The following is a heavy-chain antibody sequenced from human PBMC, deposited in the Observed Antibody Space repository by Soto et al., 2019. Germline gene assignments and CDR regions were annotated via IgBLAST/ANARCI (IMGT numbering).Heavy chain of an antibody. D-gene: IGHD5-18*01. V-gene: IGHV3-23*04. CDR1: GFTFDDYT. Sequence: EVQLVESGGVVVQPGGSLRLSCAASGFTFDDYTMHWVRQAPGKGLEWVSAISGSGGSTYYADSVKGRFTISRDNSKNTLYLQMNSLRAEDTAVYYCAKDGGYSYATDGYWGQGTMFTVST. J-gene: IGHJ4*02. CDR2: ISGSGGST. CDR3: AKDGGYSYATDGY.